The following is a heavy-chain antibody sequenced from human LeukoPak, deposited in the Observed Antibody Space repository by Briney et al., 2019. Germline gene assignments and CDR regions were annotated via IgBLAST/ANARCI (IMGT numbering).Heavy chain of an antibody. D-gene: IGHD6-6*01. CDR2: IIPVFVTP. CDR1: GGTFSSYA. V-gene: IGHV1-69*05. J-gene: IGHJ3*02. Sequence: EASVKVSCKASGGTFSSYAISWVRQAPGQGLEWIGGIIPVFVTPNYAQKFQGRVTITTDESTSTAYMELSSPRSEDTAVYYCARQKTLQLVDAFDIWGQGTMVTVSS. CDR3: ARQKTLQLVDAFDI.